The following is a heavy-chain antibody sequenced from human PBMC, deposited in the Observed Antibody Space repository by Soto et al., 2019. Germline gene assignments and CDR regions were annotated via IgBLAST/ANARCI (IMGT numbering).Heavy chain of an antibody. J-gene: IGHJ6*02. CDR2: ISAYNGNT. CDR1: GYTFTSYG. CDR3: ARDQSYCTNGVCYSQPAFSYYYYGMDV. V-gene: IGHV1-18*01. Sequence: ASVKVSCKASGYTFTSYGISWVRQAPGQGLEWMGWISAYNGNTNYAQKLQGRVTMTTDTSTSTAYMELRSLRSDDTAVYYCARDQSYCTNGVCYSQPAFSYYYYGMDVWRQGTTVTVSS. D-gene: IGHD2-8*01.